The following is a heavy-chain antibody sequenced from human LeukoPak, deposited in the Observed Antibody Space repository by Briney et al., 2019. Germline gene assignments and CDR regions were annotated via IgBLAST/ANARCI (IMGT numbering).Heavy chain of an antibody. CDR2: ISSSGSTI. Sequence: GGSLRLSCAAPGFTFSSFYMNWVRQAPGKGLEWVSYISSSGSTIYYADSVKGRFTISRDNAKNSLYLQMNSLRAEDTAVYYCASAGRCYYGSGSHPVRGQGTLVTVSS. J-gene: IGHJ4*02. V-gene: IGHV3-48*04. D-gene: IGHD3-10*01. CDR3: ASAGRCYYGSGSHPV. CDR1: GFTFSSFY.